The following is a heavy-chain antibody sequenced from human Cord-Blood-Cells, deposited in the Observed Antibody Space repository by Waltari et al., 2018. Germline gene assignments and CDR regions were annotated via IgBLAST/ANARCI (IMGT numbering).Heavy chain of an antibody. Sequence: QVQLVESGGGVVQPGRSLRLSCAASGFTFSSYGMHWVRQAPGKGPEWVAVISYDGRNKYYADSVKGRFTISRDNSKNTLYLQMNSLRAEDTAVYYCVKTRTTSLFFDYWGQGTLVTVSS. J-gene: IGHJ4*02. CDR3: VKTRTTSLFFDY. V-gene: IGHV3-30*18. CDR2: ISYDGRNK. CDR1: GFTFSSYG.